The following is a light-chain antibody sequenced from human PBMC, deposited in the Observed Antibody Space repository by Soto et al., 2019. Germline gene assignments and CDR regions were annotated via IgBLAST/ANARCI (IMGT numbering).Light chain of an antibody. Sequence: DIQMTQPPSSLSASVGDRVTITCRASQGINYFVAWDQQKPGEVPKLQIYAASTLQSGVPSRFSGSGFGTDFVLTISSLEPEDVATYYCQTYDSVPLTFGGGTRVEIK. CDR2: AAS. J-gene: IGKJ4*01. CDR1: QGINYF. V-gene: IGKV1-27*01. CDR3: QTYDSVPLT.